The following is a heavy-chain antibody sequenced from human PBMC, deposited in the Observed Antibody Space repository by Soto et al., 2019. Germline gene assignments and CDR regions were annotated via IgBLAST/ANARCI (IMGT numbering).Heavy chain of an antibody. CDR2: IYHSGTA. CDR3: ARDRAIISAPTKEDVFEM. D-gene: IGHD5-12*01. V-gene: IGHV4-59*01. J-gene: IGHJ3*02. CDR1: GGSMNYYY. Sequence: SETLSLTCTVSGGSMNYYYWSWIRQPPGKGLEWIGYIYHSGTAEYNPSLKSRVTLSVDTSKSQFSLKMSSVTAADTAVYYCARDRAIISAPTKEDVFEMWGQGTMVT.